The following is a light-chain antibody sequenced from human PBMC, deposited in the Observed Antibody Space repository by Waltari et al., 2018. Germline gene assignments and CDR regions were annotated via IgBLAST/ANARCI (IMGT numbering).Light chain of an antibody. CDR3: SSFTTTNSWV. J-gene: IGLJ3*02. CDR1: SSDVGAYNY. V-gene: IGLV2-14*03. CDR2: DVN. Sequence: HSALAQPASVSGSPGQSISISCTGTSSDVGAYNYVSWYQQHPGKAPRLMIYDVNNRPSWVSNRFSGSKSGNTASLTISGLQAEDEADYYCSSFTTTNSWVFGGGTKLTVL.